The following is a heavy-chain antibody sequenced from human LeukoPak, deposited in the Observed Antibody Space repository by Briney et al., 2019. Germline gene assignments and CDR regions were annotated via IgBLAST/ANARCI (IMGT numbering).Heavy chain of an antibody. D-gene: IGHD2-15*01. CDR3: ARQYCSGDSCNFEWEKIFDY. V-gene: IGHV3-30*04. CDR1: GFTFSVYA. CDR2: VSYDGIKK. J-gene: IGHJ4*02. Sequence: GGSLRLSCVTSGFTFSVYAMHWVRQAPGKGLEWVAFVSYDGIKKDYADSVKGRFIISRDNSENTLYLQMNSLRADDSAVYYCARQYCSGDSCNFEWEKIFDYWGQGTLVTVSS.